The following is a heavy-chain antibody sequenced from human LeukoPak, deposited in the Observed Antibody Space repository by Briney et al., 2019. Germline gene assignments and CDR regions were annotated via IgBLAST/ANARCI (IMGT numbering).Heavy chain of an antibody. J-gene: IGHJ5*02. Sequence: GGSLRLSCAASGFTFSDYYMSWIRQAPGKGLEWVSYISSSGSTIYYADSVKGRFTISRDNAKNSLYLQMNSLRAEDTAVYYCAKPYTVTYPYNYFDPWGQGTLVTVSS. CDR3: AKPYTVTYPYNYFDP. CDR2: ISSSGSTI. D-gene: IGHD4-17*01. V-gene: IGHV3-11*04. CDR1: GFTFSDYY.